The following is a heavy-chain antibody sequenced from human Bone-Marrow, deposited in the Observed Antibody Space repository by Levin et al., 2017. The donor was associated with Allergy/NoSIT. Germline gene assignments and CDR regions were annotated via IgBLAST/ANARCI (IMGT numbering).Heavy chain of an antibody. V-gene: IGHV3-23*01. J-gene: IGHJ4*02. Sequence: GGSLRLSCAASGFTFSNYAMSWVRQAPGKGLEWVSGISGSGDSTYYADSVQGRFTISRDNSKKTLYLQMTGLRADETAVYFCRRSRDCKTTSCYADYWGQGTLVTVSS. D-gene: IGHD2-2*01. CDR3: RRSRDCKTTSCYADY. CDR1: GFTFSNYA. CDR2: ISGSGDST.